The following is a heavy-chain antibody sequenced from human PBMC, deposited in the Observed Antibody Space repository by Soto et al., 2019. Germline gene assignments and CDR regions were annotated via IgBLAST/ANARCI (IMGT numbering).Heavy chain of an antibody. J-gene: IGHJ3*02. V-gene: IGHV1-2*04. CDR1: GYTFSSHV. D-gene: IGHD2-2*01. CDR2: INPNSGGT. Sequence: GASVKVSCKTSGYTFSSHVMHWVRQAPGQRLEWMGWINPNSGGTNYAQKFQGWVTMTRDTSISTAYMELSRLRSDDTAVYYCARGGYDIVVVPAADDAFDIWGQGTIVTVSS. CDR3: ARGGYDIVVVPAADDAFDI.